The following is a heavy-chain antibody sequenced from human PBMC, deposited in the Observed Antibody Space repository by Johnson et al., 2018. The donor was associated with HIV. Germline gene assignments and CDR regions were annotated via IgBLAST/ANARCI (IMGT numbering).Heavy chain of an antibody. CDR1: GFTFSSYG. CDR2: IWYDGSDK. CDR3: AREGGAAAPDAFDI. V-gene: IGHV3-33*01. J-gene: IGHJ3*02. Sequence: VQLVESGGGVVQPGRSLRLSCAASGFTFSSYGMHWVRQAPGKGLEWVAIIWYDGSDKYYADSVKGRFTISRDNSKNTLHLQMNSLRAEDTAVYYCAREGGAAAPDAFDIWGQGTMVTVSS. D-gene: IGHD2-2*01.